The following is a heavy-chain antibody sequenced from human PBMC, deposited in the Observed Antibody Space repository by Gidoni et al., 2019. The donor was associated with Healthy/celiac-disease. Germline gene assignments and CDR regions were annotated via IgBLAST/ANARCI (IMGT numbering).Heavy chain of an antibody. CDR1: AGSITSSSYY. CDR3: ARHGLDVVVVAAID. CDR2: IYYSGST. V-gene: IGHV4-39*01. Sequence: QLHLQESGPGLLKPSETLSLTCTFSAGSITSSSYYWGWIRQPPRKGLEWIGSIYYSGSTYYNPSLKSRVTISVDTSKNQFSLKMSSVTAADTAVYYCARHGLDVVVVAAIDWGQGTLVTVSS. J-gene: IGHJ4*02. D-gene: IGHD2-15*01.